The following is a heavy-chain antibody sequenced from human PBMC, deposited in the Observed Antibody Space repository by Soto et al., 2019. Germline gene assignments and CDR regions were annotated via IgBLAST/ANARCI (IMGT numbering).Heavy chain of an antibody. D-gene: IGHD5-18*01. Sequence: GSVKVSFKASGYPFTSYGMSLVRQAPGQGLEWMGWISAYNGNTNYSQKLQGRVTMTTDTSTSTAYMELRSLRSDDTAVYYCASGYSYGYALDYWGQGTMVTVSS. CDR3: ASGYSYGYALDY. CDR1: GYPFTSYG. V-gene: IGHV1-18*01. CDR2: ISAYNGNT. J-gene: IGHJ4*02.